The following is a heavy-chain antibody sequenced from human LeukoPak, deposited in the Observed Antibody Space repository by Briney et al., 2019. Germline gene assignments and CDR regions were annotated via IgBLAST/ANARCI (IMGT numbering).Heavy chain of an antibody. J-gene: IGHJ4*02. CDR1: GYTFTHHS. V-gene: IGHV1-18*01. Sequence: GASVRVSCKASGYTFTHHSISWVRPAPGQGLEWMGWISCYNGDTNYAENFRGRFTMSTDTSTTTAYMELRSLGSDDTAVYYCARDPSNSSGRSEYLDSWGQGTLVTVSS. CDR3: ARDPSNSSGRSEYLDS. CDR2: ISCYNGDT. D-gene: IGHD6-19*01.